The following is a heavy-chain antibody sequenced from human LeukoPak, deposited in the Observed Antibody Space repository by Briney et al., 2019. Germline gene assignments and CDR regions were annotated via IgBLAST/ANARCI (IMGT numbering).Heavy chain of an antibody. CDR3: ASPLSLSSSSEVSGMDV. CDR2: FDPEDGET. Sequence: ASVKVSCKVSGYTLTELSMHWVRQAPGKGLEWMGGFDPEDGETIYAQKFQGRVTITADESTSTAYMELSSLRSEDTAVYYCASPLSLSSSSEVSGMDVWGQGTTVTVSS. D-gene: IGHD6-6*01. CDR1: GYTLTELS. J-gene: IGHJ6*02. V-gene: IGHV1-24*01.